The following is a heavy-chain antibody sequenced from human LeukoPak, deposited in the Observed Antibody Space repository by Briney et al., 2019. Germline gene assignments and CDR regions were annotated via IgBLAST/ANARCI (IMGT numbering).Heavy chain of an antibody. Sequence: SETLSLTCTVSGDSVSRYYWTWIRQPAGKGLEWIGRIYTSGSTNYNPSLKSRVTMSVDTSKNQFSLKLNSVTAADTAVCYCARDNGGDYWYSDLWGRGTQVTVSS. CDR2: IYTSGST. D-gene: IGHD2-21*01. CDR3: ARDNGGDYWYSDL. V-gene: IGHV4-4*07. J-gene: IGHJ2*01. CDR1: GDSVSRYY.